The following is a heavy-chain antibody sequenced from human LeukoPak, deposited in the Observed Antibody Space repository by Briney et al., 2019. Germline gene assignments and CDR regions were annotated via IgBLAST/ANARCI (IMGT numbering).Heavy chain of an antibody. Sequence: HPGGSLRLSCAASGFTFSSYEMNWVRQAPGKGLEWVSYISSSGSTIYYADSVKGRFTISRDNAKNSLYLQMNSLRAEDTAVYYCATDREALAPYDYYRLDVWVQGTTVTGSS. CDR3: ATDREALAPYDYYRLDV. CDR2: ISSSGSTI. CDR1: GFTFSSYE. V-gene: IGHV3-48*03. J-gene: IGHJ6*02.